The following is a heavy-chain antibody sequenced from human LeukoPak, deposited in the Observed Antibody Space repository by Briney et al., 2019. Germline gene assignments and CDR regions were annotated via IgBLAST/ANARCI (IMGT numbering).Heavy chain of an antibody. Sequence: GGSLRLSCAASGFSVSLYGMHWVRQAPGKGLEWVAFLRSDTNSEHYAASAKGRFAISRDTSKDTLNLQMRSLRVEDTALYYCARGLRQAGLAPLEFWGQGTQVIVSS. CDR1: GFSVSLYG. CDR2: LRSDTNSE. CDR3: ARGLRQAGLAPLEF. J-gene: IGHJ4*02. D-gene: IGHD3-10*01. V-gene: IGHV3-30*02.